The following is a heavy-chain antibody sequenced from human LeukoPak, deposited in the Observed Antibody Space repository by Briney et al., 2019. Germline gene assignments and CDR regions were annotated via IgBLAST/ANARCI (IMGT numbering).Heavy chain of an antibody. CDR1: GGSISSSSYY. CDR3: ARDWPYSSSWKNVGRNQEEWREGNDY. CDR2: IYYSGST. D-gene: IGHD6-13*01. Sequence: PSETLSLTCTVSGGSISSSSYYWGWIRQPPGKGLEWIGSIYYSGSTYYNPSLKSRVTISVDTSKNQFSLKLSSVTAADTAVYYCARDWPYSSSWKNVGRNQEEWREGNDYWGQGTLVTVSS. V-gene: IGHV4-39*07. J-gene: IGHJ4*02.